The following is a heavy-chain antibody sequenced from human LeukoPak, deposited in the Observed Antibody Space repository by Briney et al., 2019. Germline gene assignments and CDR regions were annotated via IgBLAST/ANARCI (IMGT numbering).Heavy chain of an antibody. CDR1: GAYINSGAQY. CDR2: VYRTGDT. D-gene: IGHD5-24*01. Sequence: PSETLSLTCTVSGAYINSGAQYWGWIRQHPEKGLEWMGYVYRTGDTYYSPSFQSRIVMSVDTSKNQFSLRLSPVTAADTAVYFCAGKDGTSASFDYWGQGILDTVST. J-gene: IGHJ4*01. CDR3: AGKDGTSASFDY. V-gene: IGHV4-31*03.